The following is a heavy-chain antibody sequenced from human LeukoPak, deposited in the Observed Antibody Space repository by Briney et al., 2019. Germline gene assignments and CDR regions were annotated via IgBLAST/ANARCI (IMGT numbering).Heavy chain of an antibody. D-gene: IGHD6-13*01. CDR2: IYHSGST. V-gene: IGHV4-4*02. CDR3: ARVLRIAAAGNTFDY. Sequence: PSETLSLTCAVSGGSISSSNWWSWVRQPPGKGLEWIGEIYHSGSTNYNPSLKSRVTISVGKSKNQFSLKLSSVTAADTAVYYCARVLRIAAAGNTFDYWGQGTLVTVSS. CDR1: GGSISSSNW. J-gene: IGHJ4*02.